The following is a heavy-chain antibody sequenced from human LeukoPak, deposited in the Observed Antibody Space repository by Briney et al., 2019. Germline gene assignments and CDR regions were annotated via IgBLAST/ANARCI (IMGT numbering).Heavy chain of an antibody. CDR2: ISGSGDDI. CDR1: GFTFSRYA. J-gene: IGHJ6*03. Sequence: GGSLRLSCVASGFTFSRYAMSWVRQAPGKGLEWVSGISGSGDDIRSADSVKGRFTISRDNAKNTLHLQMNSLRAEDTAVYYCARGSPNTFKWRYYYYMDVWGKGTTVTVSS. D-gene: IGHD2-8*01. CDR3: ARGSPNTFKWRYYYYMDV. V-gene: IGHV3-23*01.